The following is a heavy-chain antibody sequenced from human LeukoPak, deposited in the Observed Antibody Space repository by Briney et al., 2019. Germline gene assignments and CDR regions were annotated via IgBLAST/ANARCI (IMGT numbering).Heavy chain of an antibody. CDR1: GFTFSSYG. CDR2: VRYDGSNK. CDR3: AKEGSSYDFWSGYYPFDY. D-gene: IGHD3-3*01. V-gene: IGHV3-30*02. J-gene: IGHJ4*02. Sequence: GGSLRHSCAASGFTFSSYGMHWVRQAPGKGREWVAFVRYDGSNKYYADSVKGRFTISRDNSKNTLYLQMNSLRAEDTAVYCCAKEGSSYDFWSGYYPFDYWGQGTLVTVSS.